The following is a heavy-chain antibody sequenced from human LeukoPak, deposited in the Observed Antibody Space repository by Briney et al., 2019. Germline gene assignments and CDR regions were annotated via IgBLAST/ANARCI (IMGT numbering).Heavy chain of an antibody. CDR3: ARVVTAAWDWFDP. J-gene: IGHJ5*02. V-gene: IGHV3-21*01. D-gene: IGHD2-2*01. CDR1: GFTFSSYS. CDR2: ISSSGSFI. Sequence: GGSLRLSCAASGFTFSSYSMNWVRQAPGKGLEWVSSISSSGSFIYYADSVKGRLTTSRDNAKNSLYLQMNSLRADDTAVYYCARVVTAAWDWFDPWGQGTLVTVSS.